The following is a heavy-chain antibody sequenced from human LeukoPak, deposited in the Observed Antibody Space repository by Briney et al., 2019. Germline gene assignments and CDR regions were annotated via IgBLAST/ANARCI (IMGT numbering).Heavy chain of an antibody. Sequence: GASVKVSCKASGYTFTSYGISWVRQAPGQGLEWMGWISAYNGNTNYAQKLHGRVTMTTDTSTSTAYMGLSSLRSEDTAVYYCARIRDGYNDAYDIWGQGTMVTVSS. CDR1: GYTFTSYG. CDR3: ARIRDGYNDAYDI. V-gene: IGHV1-18*01. J-gene: IGHJ3*02. D-gene: IGHD5-24*01. CDR2: ISAYNGNT.